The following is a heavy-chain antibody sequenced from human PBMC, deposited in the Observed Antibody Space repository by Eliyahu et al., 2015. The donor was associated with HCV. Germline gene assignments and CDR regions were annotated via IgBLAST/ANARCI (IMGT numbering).Heavy chain of an antibody. D-gene: IGHD1-26*01. CDR2: INNDGTTK. Sequence: EVQLVVSGGGLVQPGGSLXLSCETSGFTFSNYIXXWVRQAPGKGLVWVSRINNDGTTKRLADSVKGRFAVSRDNDKSTLYLQMNILRSEDTAVYFCVRDGSYNLDHWGQGTLVTVSS. CDR3: VRDGSYNLDH. CDR1: GFTFSNYI. J-gene: IGHJ4*02. V-gene: IGHV3-74*01.